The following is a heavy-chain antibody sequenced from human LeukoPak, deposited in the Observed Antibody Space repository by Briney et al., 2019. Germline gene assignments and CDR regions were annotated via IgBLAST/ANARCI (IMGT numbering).Heavy chain of an antibody. Sequence: GGSLRLSCAASGFTFSSYWMHWVRHAPGKGLVWVSRINSDGSSTSYADSVKGRFTISRDNAKNTLYLQMNSLRAEDTAVYYCARQAYSGYEKDYWGQGTLVTVSS. D-gene: IGHD5-12*01. V-gene: IGHV3-74*01. CDR2: INSDGSST. CDR1: GFTFSSYW. J-gene: IGHJ4*02. CDR3: ARQAYSGYEKDY.